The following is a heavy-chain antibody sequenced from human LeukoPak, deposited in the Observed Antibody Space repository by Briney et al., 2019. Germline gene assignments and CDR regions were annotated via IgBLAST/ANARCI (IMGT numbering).Heavy chain of an antibody. D-gene: IGHD3-9*01. CDR2: IRGDNGNT. V-gene: IGHV1-18*01. J-gene: IGHJ4*02. CDR3: ARVDLLTGSYFFDY. Sequence: EASVKVSCKASGYTFSNYGISWVRQAPGQGLEWVGWIRGDNGNTNYAQKFQGRVTMTTETSTSTAYMELGSLGSDETAVYYCARVDLLTGSYFFDYWGQGTLVTVSS. CDR1: GYTFSNYG.